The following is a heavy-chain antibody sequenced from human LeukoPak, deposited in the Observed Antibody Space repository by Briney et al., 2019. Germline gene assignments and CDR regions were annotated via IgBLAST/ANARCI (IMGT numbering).Heavy chain of an antibody. J-gene: IGHJ6*03. V-gene: IGHV1-18*01. CDR1: VYTFTSYG. Sequence: ASVKVSCKASVYTFTSYGISWVRQAPGQGRERVGWISCYNDKTNYAQKIQRRVNMTTETSTRTAHMELRSLRSDDTAVYYCARLPKRTPWYYYYTDVWGKGTTVTVSS. CDR2: ISCYNDKT. CDR3: ARLPKRTPWYYYYTDV.